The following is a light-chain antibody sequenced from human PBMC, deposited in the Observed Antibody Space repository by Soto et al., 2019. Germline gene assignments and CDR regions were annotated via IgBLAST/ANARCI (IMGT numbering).Light chain of an antibody. CDR2: EAS. CDR3: QYYKEHST. CDR1: QSISSW. V-gene: IGKV1-5*03. Sequence: DIQMTQSPSTLSASVGDRVTITCRASQSISSWLAWYQQKPGKAPKLLIYEASSSEMGVPRRFSGSGFGTEFTITISSLQPEDSATYYCQYYKEHSTFGQGTRLEIK. J-gene: IGKJ1*01.